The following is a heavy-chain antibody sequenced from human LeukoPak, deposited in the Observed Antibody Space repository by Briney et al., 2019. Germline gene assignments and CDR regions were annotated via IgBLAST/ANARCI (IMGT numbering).Heavy chain of an antibody. Sequence: PGGSLRLSCAASGFTFSRYWMSWVRQAPGKGLEWVANIKQDGSQKSYVDSVKGRFTISRDNANNLLYLQMNSLRAEDTAVYYCASGHGAYSSSHGGDYWGQGTLVTVSS. CDR3: ASGHGAYSSSHGGDY. V-gene: IGHV3-7*01. CDR2: IKQDGSQK. J-gene: IGHJ4*02. CDR1: GFTFSRYW. D-gene: IGHD6-13*01.